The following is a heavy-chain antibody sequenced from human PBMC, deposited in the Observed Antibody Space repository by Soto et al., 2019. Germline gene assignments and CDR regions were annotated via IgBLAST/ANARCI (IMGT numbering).Heavy chain of an antibody. J-gene: IGHJ6*02. CDR3: ARRITMVRGPYYYYALDV. CDR1: GFTFSSHA. D-gene: IGHD3-10*01. Sequence: GGSLRLSCAASGFTFSSHAVNWVRQAPGKGLEWLSYITSTSSTKSYADSVKGRFTISRDNAKNSLYLQMNSLRDEDTAVYYCARRITMVRGPYYYYALDVWGQGTTVTAP. CDR2: ITSTSSTK. V-gene: IGHV3-48*02.